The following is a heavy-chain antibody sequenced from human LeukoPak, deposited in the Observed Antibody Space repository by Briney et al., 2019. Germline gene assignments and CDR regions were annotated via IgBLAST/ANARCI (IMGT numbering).Heavy chain of an antibody. CDR3: ARGGSSYDLPFDY. CDR2: YSGNT. CDR1: GGSVSSGSYY. J-gene: IGHJ4*02. D-gene: IGHD3/OR15-3a*01. Sequence: PSETLSLTCIVSGGSVSSGSYYWSWIRQPPGKGLEWIGYYSGNTNYNPSLKSRVTISVDSSKNQFSLKLSSVTAADTAVYFCARGGSSYDLPFDYWGQGTLVTVSS. V-gene: IGHV4-61*01.